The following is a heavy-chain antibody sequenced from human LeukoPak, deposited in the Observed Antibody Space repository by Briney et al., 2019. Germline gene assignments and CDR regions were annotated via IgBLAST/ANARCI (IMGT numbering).Heavy chain of an antibody. V-gene: IGHV1-2*02. CDR3: ARDPHCSSTSCYLVWFDP. Sequence: ASVKVSCKASGYTFTGYYMHWVRQAPGQGLEWMGWINPNSGGTNYAQKFQGRVTMTRDTSISTAYMELSRLRSDDTAVYYCARDPHCSSTSCYLVWFDPWGQGTLVTVSS. D-gene: IGHD2-2*01. CDR1: GYTFTGYY. CDR2: INPNSGGT. J-gene: IGHJ5*02.